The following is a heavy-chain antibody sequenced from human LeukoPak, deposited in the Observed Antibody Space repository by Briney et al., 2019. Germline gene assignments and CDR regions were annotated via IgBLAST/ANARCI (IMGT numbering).Heavy chain of an antibody. Sequence: APVKGSCKASGYTLSSYGISWVGQAPGQRVEWMGWISAYNGNTNYAQKLQGRVTMTTDTSTSTAYMELRSLRSDDTAVYYCARAGYCSGGSCYSSPFDYWGQGTLVTVSS. J-gene: IGHJ4*02. CDR1: GYTLSSYG. V-gene: IGHV1-18*01. CDR3: ARAGYCSGGSCYSSPFDY. CDR2: ISAYNGNT. D-gene: IGHD2-15*01.